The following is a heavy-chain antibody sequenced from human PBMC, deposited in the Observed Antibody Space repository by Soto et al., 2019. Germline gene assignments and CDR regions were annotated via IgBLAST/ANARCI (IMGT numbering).Heavy chain of an antibody. D-gene: IGHD2-15*01. Sequence: QVQLQESGPGLVKPSQTLSLTCTVSGGSISSGNYYWSWFRQHPGKGLEWIGYIFYSGSTYYNPSLQSRVTISVDTSKNQFSLKLSSVTAADTAVYYCARGGSGDIVVVAAIDYWGQGTLVTVSS. CDR3: ARGGSGDIVVVAAIDY. J-gene: IGHJ4*02. CDR2: IFYSGST. V-gene: IGHV4-31*03. CDR1: GGSISSGNYY.